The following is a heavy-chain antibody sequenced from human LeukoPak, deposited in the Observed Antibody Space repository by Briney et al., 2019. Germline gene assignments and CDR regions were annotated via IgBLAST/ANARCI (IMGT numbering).Heavy chain of an antibody. CDR2: INHSGST. Sequence: SETLSLTCAVYGGSFSGYYWSWIRQPPGKGLEWIGEINHSGSTNYNPSLKSRVTISVDTPKNQFSLKLSSVTAADTAVYYCARGSEMAAAGTGYYFDYWGQGTLVTVSS. V-gene: IGHV4-34*01. D-gene: IGHD6-13*01. J-gene: IGHJ4*02. CDR1: GGSFSGYY. CDR3: ARGSEMAAAGTGYYFDY.